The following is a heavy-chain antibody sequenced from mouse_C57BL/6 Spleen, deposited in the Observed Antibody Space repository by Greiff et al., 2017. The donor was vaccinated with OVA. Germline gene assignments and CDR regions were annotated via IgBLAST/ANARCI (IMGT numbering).Heavy chain of an antibody. D-gene: IGHD3-2*02. CDR2: ISYDGSN. CDR1: GYSITSGYY. J-gene: IGHJ3*01. CDR3: ARDKGSGYGFAY. V-gene: IGHV3-6*01. Sequence: EVQLQESGPGLVKPSQSLSLTCSVTGYSITSGYYWNWIRQFPGNKLEWMGYISYDGSNNYNPSLKNRISITRDTSKNQFFLKLNSVTTEDTATYYCARDKGSGYGFAYWGQGTLVTVSA.